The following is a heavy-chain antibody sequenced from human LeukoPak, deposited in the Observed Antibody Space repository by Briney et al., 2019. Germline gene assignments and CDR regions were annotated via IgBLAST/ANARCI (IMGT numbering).Heavy chain of an antibody. V-gene: IGHV3-64D*06. D-gene: IGHD3-10*01. CDR2: ITSIGGST. J-gene: IGHJ4*02. Sequence: GGSLRLSCSASGFTFSSYIMHWVRQAPGKGLEYVSAITSIGGSTYYADSVKGRFTISRDNSKNALYLQMSSLRPEDTAVYYCVKDDSYYYGSGSSNDWVQGTLVSVCS. CDR3: VKDDSYYYGSGSSND. CDR1: GFTFSSYI.